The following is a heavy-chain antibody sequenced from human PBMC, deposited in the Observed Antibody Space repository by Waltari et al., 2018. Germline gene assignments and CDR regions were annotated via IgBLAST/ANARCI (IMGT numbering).Heavy chain of an antibody. CDR3: ARDPGYCSGGSCRHYDY. Sequence: QVQLQQWGAGLLKPSETLSLTCAVYGGSFSGYYWSWIRQPPGKGLEWIGEINHSGSTNSNPSLKSRVTISVDTSKNQFSLKLSSVTAADTAVYYCARDPGYCSGGSCRHYDYWGQGTLVTVSS. J-gene: IGHJ4*02. CDR1: GGSFSGYY. CDR2: INHSGST. V-gene: IGHV4-34*01. D-gene: IGHD2-15*01.